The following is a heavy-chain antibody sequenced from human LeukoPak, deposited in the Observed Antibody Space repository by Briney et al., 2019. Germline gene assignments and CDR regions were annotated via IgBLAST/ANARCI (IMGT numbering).Heavy chain of an antibody. CDR2: IYYSGST. V-gene: IGHV4-30-4*01. J-gene: IGHJ4*02. Sequence: PSQTLSLTCTVSGGSISSGDYYWSWIRQPPGKGLEWIGYIYYSGSTYYNPSLKSRVTISVDTSKNQFSLKLSSVTAADTAVYYCARAREGYSGSYYLDYWGQGTLVTVSS. D-gene: IGHD1-26*01. CDR1: GGSISSGDYY. CDR3: ARAREGYSGSYYLDY.